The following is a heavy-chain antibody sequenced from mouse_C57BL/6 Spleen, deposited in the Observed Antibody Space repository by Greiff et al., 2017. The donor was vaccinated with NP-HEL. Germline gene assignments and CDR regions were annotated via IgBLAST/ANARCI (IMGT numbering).Heavy chain of an antibody. J-gene: IGHJ1*03. D-gene: IGHD1-1*01. Sequence: EVKVVESGEGLVKPGGSLKLSCAASGFTFSSYAMSWVRQTPEKRLEWVAYISSGGDYIYYADTVKGRFTISRDNARNTLYLQMSSLKSEDTAMYYCTRDYYGSSLWYFDVWGTGTTVTVSS. V-gene: IGHV5-9-1*02. CDR2: ISSGGDYI. CDR1: GFTFSSYA. CDR3: TRDYYGSSLWYFDV.